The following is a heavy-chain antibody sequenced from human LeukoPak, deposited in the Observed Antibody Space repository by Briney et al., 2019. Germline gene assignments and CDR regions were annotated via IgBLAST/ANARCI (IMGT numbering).Heavy chain of an antibody. V-gene: IGHV1-24*01. D-gene: IGHD5-12*01. CDR3: AVATIGIDAFDI. J-gene: IGHJ3*02. CDR2: FDPEDGET. CDR1: GYTLTELS. Sequence: ASVKVSCKVSGYTLTELSMHWVRQAPGKGLEWMGGFDPEDGETIYAQKFQGRVTMTEDTSTDTAYMELSSLRSEDTAVYYCAVATIGIDAFDIWGQETMVTVSS.